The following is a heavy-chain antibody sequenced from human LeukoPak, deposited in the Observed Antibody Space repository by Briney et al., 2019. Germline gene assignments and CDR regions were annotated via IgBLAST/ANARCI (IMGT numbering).Heavy chain of an antibody. V-gene: IGHV5-51*01. D-gene: IGHD5-18*01. CDR3: ATQVDTAMVTALYFDY. CDR2: IYPGDSDT. CDR1: GYSFTSYW. Sequence: GESLKISCKGSGYSFTSYWIGWVRQMPGKGLEWMGIIYPGDSDTRYSPSFQGQVTISADKSISTAYLQWSSLKASGTAMYYCATQVDTAMVTALYFDYWGQGTLVTVSS. J-gene: IGHJ4*02.